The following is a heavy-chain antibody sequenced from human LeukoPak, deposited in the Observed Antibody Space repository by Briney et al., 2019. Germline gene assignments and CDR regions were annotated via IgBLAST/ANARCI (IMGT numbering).Heavy chain of an antibody. CDR2: IYYSGST. Sequence: SETLSLTCAVSGGSISSNSYYWGWIRQPPGKGLEWIGSIYYSGSTNYNPSLKSRVTISVDTSKNQFSLRLISVTAADTAVYYCARQTGSGLFILPGGQGTLVTVSS. J-gene: IGHJ4*02. CDR1: GGSISSNSYY. V-gene: IGHV4-39*01. D-gene: IGHD3/OR15-3a*01. CDR3: ARQTGSGLFILP.